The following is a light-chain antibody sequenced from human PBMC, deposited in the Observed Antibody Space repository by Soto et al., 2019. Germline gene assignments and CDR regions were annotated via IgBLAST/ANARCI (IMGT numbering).Light chain of an antibody. V-gene: IGKV1-12*01. CDR1: QGIAGW. Sequence: DIQMTQSPSSVSASVGDRVTITCRASQGIAGWLAWYQQKPGKAPRLLIYAASILQSGVPSRFSGSGSGTEFSLIISSLQPEDFATYYCQQANSFPRTFGQGTKVEIK. J-gene: IGKJ1*01. CDR2: AAS. CDR3: QQANSFPRT.